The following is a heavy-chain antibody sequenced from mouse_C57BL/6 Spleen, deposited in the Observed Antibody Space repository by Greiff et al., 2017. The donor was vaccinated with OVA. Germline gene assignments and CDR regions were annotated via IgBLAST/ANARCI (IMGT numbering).Heavy chain of an antibody. J-gene: IGHJ1*03. Sequence: QVQLQQPGAELVKPGASVKLSCKASGYTFTSYWMQWVKQRPGQGLEWIGEIDPSDSYTNYTQKFKGKATLTVDTSSSTAYMQLSSLTSEESAVYYCARSPLYGSSPYWYFDVWGTGTTVTVSS. CDR2: IDPSDSYT. CDR3: ARSPLYGSSPYWYFDV. V-gene: IGHV1-50*01. D-gene: IGHD1-1*01. CDR1: GYTFTSYW.